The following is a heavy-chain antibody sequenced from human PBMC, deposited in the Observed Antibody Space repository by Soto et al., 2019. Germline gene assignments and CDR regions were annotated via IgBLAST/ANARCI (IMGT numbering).Heavy chain of an antibody. CDR1: GFAFSSYA. D-gene: IGHD3-16*01. J-gene: IGHJ6*02. V-gene: IGHV3-30*18. CDR2: ISYDGNYV. CDR3: AKGILSATIGPYAMDV. Sequence: PVGSLRLSCDASGFAFSSYAMHWVRQAPGKGLEWVGVISYDGNYVYYADSVKGRFTISRDNSKNTLYVQVNSLRPEDTAVYYCAKGILSATIGPYAMDVWGQGTTVTVSS.